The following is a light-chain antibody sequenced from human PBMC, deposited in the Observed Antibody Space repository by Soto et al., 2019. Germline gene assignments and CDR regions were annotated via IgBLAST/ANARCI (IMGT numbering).Light chain of an antibody. Sequence: QSALTQPASVSGSPGQSITISCTGTSSDVGSYNYVSWYQHHPGKVPQLMIYDVSNRPSGVSNRFSGSKSGNTASLTISGYHPEEEASYSFNKYTRCNLTVLGTGTRVTFL. CDR1: SSDVGSYNY. CDR3: NKYTRCNLTV. J-gene: IGLJ1*01. CDR2: DVS. V-gene: IGLV2-14*03.